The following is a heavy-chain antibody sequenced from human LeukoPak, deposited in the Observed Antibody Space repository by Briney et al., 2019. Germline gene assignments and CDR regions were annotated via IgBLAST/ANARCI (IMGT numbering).Heavy chain of an antibody. CDR3: ARRVTTTVSFDY. V-gene: IGHV4-39*01. J-gene: IGHJ4*02. CDR2: IYYSGST. CDR1: GGSISISSYY. D-gene: IGHD4-17*01. Sequence: SETLSLMCTVSGGSISISSYYWAWIRQPPGRGLEWIGSIYYSGSTYYNPSLKSRVTISVDTSKNQFSLKLSAVTAADPAVYYCARRVTTTVSFDYWGQGTLVTVSP.